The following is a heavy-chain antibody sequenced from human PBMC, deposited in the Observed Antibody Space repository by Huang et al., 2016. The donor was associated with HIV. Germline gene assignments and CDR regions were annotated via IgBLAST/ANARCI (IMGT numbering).Heavy chain of an antibody. D-gene: IGHD2-15*01. V-gene: IGHV3-30*18. Sequence: QVQLVESGGGVVQPGRSLRLSCVASGFTFNNFGMHWVRQAPGSGLEWVAVISYDGSSGSYSESVKGRFTISRDNPMDTLYLQMNSLRPDDTAVYYCAKESRWYSDLDNWGQGTLVTVSS. J-gene: IGHJ4*02. CDR2: ISYDGSSG. CDR3: AKESRWYSDLDN. CDR1: GFTFNNFG.